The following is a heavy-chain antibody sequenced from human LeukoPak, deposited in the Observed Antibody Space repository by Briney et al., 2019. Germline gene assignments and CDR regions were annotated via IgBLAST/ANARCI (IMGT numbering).Heavy chain of an antibody. V-gene: IGHV4-31*03. CDR1: GGSIGSGGYY. CDR2: IYYSGST. D-gene: IGHD4-17*01. CDR3: ARDSTVTHFDP. J-gene: IGHJ5*02. Sequence: SQTLSLTCTVSGGSIGSGGYYWSWIRQHPGKGLEWIGYIYYSGSTYYNPSLKSRVTISVDTSKNQFSLKLSSVTAADTAVYYCARDSTVTHFDPWGQGTLVTVSS.